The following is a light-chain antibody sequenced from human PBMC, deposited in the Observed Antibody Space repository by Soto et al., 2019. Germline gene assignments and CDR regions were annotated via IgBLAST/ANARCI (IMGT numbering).Light chain of an antibody. CDR3: QQYGRSWT. CDR2: GAS. Sequence: EIVLTQSPGTLSLSPGERATLSCRASQSVSSTYLAWYQQKPGQAPRLLIYGASSRATGIPDRFSGSGSGTDSTLTISRLEREDFAVYYCQQYGRSWTFGQGTKVDIK. V-gene: IGKV3-20*01. CDR1: QSVSSTY. J-gene: IGKJ1*01.